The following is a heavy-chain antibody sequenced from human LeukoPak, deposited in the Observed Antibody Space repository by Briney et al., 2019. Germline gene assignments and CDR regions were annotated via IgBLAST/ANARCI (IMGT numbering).Heavy chain of an antibody. V-gene: IGHV4-59*07. CDR3: ARAGTNYYGMDV. Sequence: SDTLSLTCTVSGGSISSYYWSWIRQPPGKGLEWIGYIYYSGSTNHNPSLKSRVTISVDTSNNQFSLKVSSVTAADTAVYYCARAGTNYYGMDVWGQGTTVTVSS. J-gene: IGHJ6*02. CDR2: IYYSGST. CDR1: GGSISSYY. D-gene: IGHD1-1*01.